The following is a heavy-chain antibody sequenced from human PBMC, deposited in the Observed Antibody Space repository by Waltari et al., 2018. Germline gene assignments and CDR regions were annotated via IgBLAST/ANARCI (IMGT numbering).Heavy chain of an antibody. D-gene: IGHD5-18*01. V-gene: IGHV1-46*01. J-gene: IGHJ3*02. Sequence: QVQLVQSGAEVKKPGASAKVSCKASGYTFTSYYMPCVRQPPGQGLEWMGIINPSGGSTSYAQEFQGRVTMTRDTSTSTVYMELSGLRSEDTAVYYCARDRRRGYSYGRDAFDIWGQGTMVTVSS. CDR3: ARDRRRGYSYGRDAFDI. CDR1: GYTFTSYY. CDR2: INPSGGST.